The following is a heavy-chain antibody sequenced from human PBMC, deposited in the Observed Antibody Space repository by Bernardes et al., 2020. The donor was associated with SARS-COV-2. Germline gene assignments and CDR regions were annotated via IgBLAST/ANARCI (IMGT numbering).Heavy chain of an antibody. D-gene: IGHD4-17*01. CDR1: DYTFTNYW. CDR3: ARRSYGDFGVVV. Sequence: GESLKISCKGSDYTFTNYWLGWVRQMPGKGLEWVGIIYPGDSDTKYSPSFQGRVTIPADKSVNTAYLQWSSLKALDTAIYYCARRSYGDFGVVVWGQGTTVTVSS. J-gene: IGHJ6*02. V-gene: IGHV5-51*01. CDR2: IYPGDSDT.